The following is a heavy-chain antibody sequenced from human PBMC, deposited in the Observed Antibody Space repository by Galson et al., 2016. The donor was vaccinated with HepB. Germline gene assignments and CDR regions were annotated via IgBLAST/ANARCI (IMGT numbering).Heavy chain of an antibody. J-gene: IGHJ5*02. CDR1: GGSISSSSSY. CDR3: ARDIVMAVAAAGAWFDP. D-gene: IGHD2-15*01. V-gene: IGHV4-39*01. CDR2: IYYSGSTSYSGST. Sequence: SETLSLTCTVSGGSISSSSSYWGWIRQPPGKGLEWIGSIYYSGSTSYSGSTYYNPTLKSRVTISIDTSENQFSLRLTSVTAADTAIHYCARDIVMAVAAAGAWFDPWGQGTLVIVSS.